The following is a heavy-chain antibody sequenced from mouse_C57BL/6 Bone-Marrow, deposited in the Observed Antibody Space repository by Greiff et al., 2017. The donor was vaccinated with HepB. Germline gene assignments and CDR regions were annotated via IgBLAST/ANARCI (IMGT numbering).Heavy chain of an antibody. CDR1: GFTFSSYA. Sequence: EVQRVESGEGLVKPGGSLKLSCAASGFTFSSYAMSWVRQTPEKRLEWVAYISSGGDYIYYADTVKGRFTISRDNARNTLYLQMSSLRSEDTAMYYCTRGQLRPSWFAYGGQGTLVTVSA. V-gene: IGHV5-9-1*02. J-gene: IGHJ3*01. CDR3: TRGQLRPSWFAY. D-gene: IGHD3-2*02. CDR2: ISSGGDYI.